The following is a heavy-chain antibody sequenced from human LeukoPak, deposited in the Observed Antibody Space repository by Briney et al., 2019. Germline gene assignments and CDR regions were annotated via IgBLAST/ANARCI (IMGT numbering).Heavy chain of an antibody. J-gene: IGHJ4*02. CDR3: ARESQHITIDY. Sequence: SETLSLTCTVSGGSISSGDYYWSWIRQPPGKGLEWIGYIYYSGSTYYNPSLKSRVTISVDTSKNQFSLKLSSVTAAYTAVYYCARESQHITIDYWGQGTLVTVSS. V-gene: IGHV4-30-4*08. CDR1: GGSISSGDYY. D-gene: IGHD3-3*01. CDR2: IYYSGST.